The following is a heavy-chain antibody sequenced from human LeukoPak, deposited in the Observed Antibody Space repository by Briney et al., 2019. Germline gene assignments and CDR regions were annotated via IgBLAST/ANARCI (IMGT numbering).Heavy chain of an antibody. D-gene: IGHD4-23*01. CDR2: IYYSGRT. V-gene: IGHV4-30-2*01. CDR3: ARGYGDNSGAFDI. CDR1: GGSIMVAAYS. J-gene: IGHJ3*02. Sequence: SETLSLTCTVSGGSIMVAAYSWSWIRQPPGKGLEWIGYIYYSGRTYYNPSLKSRVTISLDRSKNQFSLKLSSVTAADTAVYFCARGYGDNSGAFDIWGQGTLVTVSS.